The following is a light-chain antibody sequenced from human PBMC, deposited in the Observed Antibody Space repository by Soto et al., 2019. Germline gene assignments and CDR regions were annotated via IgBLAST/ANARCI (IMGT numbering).Light chain of an antibody. CDR3: SSYSNSSPWI. CDR2: EVS. J-gene: IGLJ2*01. V-gene: IGLV2-14*01. CDR1: SSDVGGYDF. Sequence: QSALTQPASVSGSPEQSITISCTGTSSDVGGYDFVSWYQQYPGKAPKLIIYEVSNRPSGVSNRFSGSKSINTASLTISGLQAEDEADYYCSSYSNSSPWIFGGGTKVTVL.